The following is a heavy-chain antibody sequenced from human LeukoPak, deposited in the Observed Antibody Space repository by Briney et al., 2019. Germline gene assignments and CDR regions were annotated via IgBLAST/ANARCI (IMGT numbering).Heavy chain of an antibody. CDR1: GYTFTSYG. CDR3: ARARSGDYVWGSYRYNQYFDY. Sequence: ASVKVSCKASGYTFTSYGISWVRQAPGQGLEWMGWISAYNGNTNYAQKLQGRVSMTTDTSTSTAYMELRSLRSDDTAVYYCARARSGDYVWGSYRYNQYFDYWGQGTLVTVSP. CDR2: ISAYNGNT. D-gene: IGHD3-16*02. J-gene: IGHJ4*02. V-gene: IGHV1-18*01.